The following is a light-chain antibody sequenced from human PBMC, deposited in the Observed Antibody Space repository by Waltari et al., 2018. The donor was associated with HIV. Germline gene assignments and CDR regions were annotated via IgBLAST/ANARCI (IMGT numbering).Light chain of an antibody. CDR3: LLSYSGARI. V-gene: IGLV7-46*01. Sequence: QAVVTQEPSLTVSPGGTVTLTCASTTGAVTSGHSPFWFQQKPGQAPRTLIFDTSNKHSWTPARFSGSLLGGKAALTLSGAQPEDEAEYYCLLSYSGARIFGGGTKLTVL. CDR2: DTS. J-gene: IGLJ2*01. CDR1: TGAVTSGHS.